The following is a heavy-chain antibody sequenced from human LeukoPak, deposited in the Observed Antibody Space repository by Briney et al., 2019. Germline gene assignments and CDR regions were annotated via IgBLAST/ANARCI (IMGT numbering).Heavy chain of an antibody. CDR2: ITWNRDNI. CDR1: GFTFDDYA. D-gene: IGHD3-22*01. CDR3: AKDLSSAITSALVLDV. V-gene: IGHV3-9*01. J-gene: IGHJ6*02. Sequence: QTGGSPRLSCAASGFTFDDYAMHWVRQAPGKGLEWVSGITWNRDNIGYGDSVKGRFTISRDNVKNALYLQMNSLRPEDTALYYCAKDLSSAITSALVLDVWGQGTTVIVSS.